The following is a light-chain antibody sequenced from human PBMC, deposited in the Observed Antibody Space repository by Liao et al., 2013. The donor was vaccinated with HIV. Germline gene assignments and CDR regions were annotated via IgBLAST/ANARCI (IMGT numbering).Light chain of an antibody. J-gene: IGLJ3*02. CDR2: YDS. CDR1: NIESKS. V-gene: IGLV3-21*01. CDR3: QAWDSSTAV. Sequence: SYVLTQPPAVSVAPGKTARITCGGNNIESKSVHWYQQKPGQAPVLVIFYDSDRPSGIPERFSGSNSGNTATLTISRVEAGDEADYYCQAWDSSTAVFGGGTKLTVL.